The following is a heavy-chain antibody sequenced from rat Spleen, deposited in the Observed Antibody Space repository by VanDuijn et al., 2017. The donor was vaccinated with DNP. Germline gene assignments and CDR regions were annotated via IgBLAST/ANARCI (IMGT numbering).Heavy chain of an antibody. CDR3: ARWGELHYFDY. D-gene: IGHD5-1*01. J-gene: IGHJ2*01. Sequence: EVQLQESGPGLVKPSQSLSLTCSVTGYSITSNYWGWIRKFPGNSMEWMGYISYSGNTGYNPSLKSRISITRDTSKNQFFLQLNSVTTEDTATYYCARWGELHYFDYWGQGVMVTVSS. CDR2: ISYSGNT. V-gene: IGHV3-1*01. CDR1: GYSITSNY.